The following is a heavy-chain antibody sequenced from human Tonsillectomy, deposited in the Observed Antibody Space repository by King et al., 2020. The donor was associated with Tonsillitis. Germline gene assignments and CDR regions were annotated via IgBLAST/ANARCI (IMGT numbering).Heavy chain of an antibody. CDR1: GFTFSSYA. CDR2: VSGSGGST. D-gene: IGHD3-3*01. CDR3: AKGGVRITIFGVITPYDF. Sequence: VQLVESGGGLVQPGGSLRLSCAASGFTFSSYAMSWVRQAPGKGLEWVSAVSGSGGSTYYADSGKGRFTISRDTSKNTLYLQMTSLRAEDTAIYYCAKGGVRITIFGVITPYDFWGQGTLVTVSS. J-gene: IGHJ4*02. V-gene: IGHV3-23*04.